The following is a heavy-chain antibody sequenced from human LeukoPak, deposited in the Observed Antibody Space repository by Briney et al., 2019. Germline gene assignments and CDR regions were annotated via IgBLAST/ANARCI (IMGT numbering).Heavy chain of an antibody. CDR2: INQLGNEK. CDR3: GRDRVVPAATFY. D-gene: IGHD2-2*01. CDR1: GFTFSSYW. J-gene: IGHJ4*02. V-gene: IGHV3-7*01. Sequence: GGSLRLSCAASGFTFSSYWMCWIRQAPGRGLEWVANINQLGNEKNYVDSVNGRFTISKNNVDDSLYREMNILRDEDRGVYYSGRDRVVPAATFYWGQGVLVTVSS.